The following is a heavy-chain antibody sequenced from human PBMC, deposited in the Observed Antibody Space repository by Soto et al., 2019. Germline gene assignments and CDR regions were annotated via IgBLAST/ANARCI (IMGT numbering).Heavy chain of an antibody. Sequence: QVQLVESGGGVVQPGRSLRLSCAASGFTFSSYGMHWVRQAPGKGLEWVAAISYDGSNKHHADSVKGRFTISRDNSKNTLFLQMNSLRAEDTAVYYCAKGRRSSAYYYGLDVWGQGTTVTVSS. D-gene: IGHD1-26*01. CDR1: GFTFSSYG. J-gene: IGHJ6*02. CDR3: AKGRRSSAYYYGLDV. CDR2: ISYDGSNK. V-gene: IGHV3-30*18.